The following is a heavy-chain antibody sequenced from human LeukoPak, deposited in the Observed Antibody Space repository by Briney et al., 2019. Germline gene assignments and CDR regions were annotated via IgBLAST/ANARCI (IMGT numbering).Heavy chain of an antibody. CDR2: IDKKDKGYATTT. Sequence: GGSLTLSCAASGFTFSGSAIHWVRQSSGKALEWVGQIDKKDKGYATTTAYAASVKGRFTISRDDSINTAYLQMKSLKTEDTALYYCTRDSGTYNWFDPWGQGTLVTVSS. CDR3: TRDSGTYNWFDP. D-gene: IGHD1-26*01. CDR1: GFTFSGSA. V-gene: IGHV3-73*01. J-gene: IGHJ5*02.